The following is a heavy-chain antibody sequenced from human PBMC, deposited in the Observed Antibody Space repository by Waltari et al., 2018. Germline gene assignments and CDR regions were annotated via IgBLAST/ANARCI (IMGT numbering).Heavy chain of an antibody. CDR3: ARGDYGDPMFDY. CDR1: GGSISSYY. Sequence: QVQLQESGPGLVKPSETLSLTCTVSGGSISSYYWSWIRQPPGKGLEWIGYIYYSGSTNYNPALKSRGTISVDTSKNQFSLKLSSVTAADTAVYYCARGDYGDPMFDYWGQGTLVTVSS. J-gene: IGHJ4*02. CDR2: IYYSGST. D-gene: IGHD4-17*01. V-gene: IGHV4-59*01.